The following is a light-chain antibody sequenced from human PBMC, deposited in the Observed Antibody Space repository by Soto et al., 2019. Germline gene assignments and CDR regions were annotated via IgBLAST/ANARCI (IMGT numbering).Light chain of an antibody. V-gene: IGKV2-24*01. Sequence: IVLTQTPLSSPVTLEQPASISCRPSQSLVHSDGHTYYNWLQQRPGQPPRLLIYKISNRFPGVPDRFSGSGAVTDFSMKISWVEAEDVGVYYCLQVTLPYTFVQGTKLEMK. CDR3: LQVTLPYT. J-gene: IGKJ2*01. CDR2: KIS. CDR1: QSLVHSDGHTY.